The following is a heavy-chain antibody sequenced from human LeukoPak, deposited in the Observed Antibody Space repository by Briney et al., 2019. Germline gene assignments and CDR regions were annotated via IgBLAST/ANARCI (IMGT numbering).Heavy chain of an antibody. J-gene: IGHJ4*02. D-gene: IGHD2-2*03. Sequence: PGGSLRLSCAASGFTFSDYYMSWIRQPPGKGLEWIGEINHSGSTNYNPSLKSRVTISVDTSKNQFSLKLRSVPAADTAVYYCARGLDLDFDYWGQGTLVTVSS. CDR3: ARGLDLDFDY. CDR2: INHSGST. CDR1: GFTFSDYY. V-gene: IGHV4-34*01.